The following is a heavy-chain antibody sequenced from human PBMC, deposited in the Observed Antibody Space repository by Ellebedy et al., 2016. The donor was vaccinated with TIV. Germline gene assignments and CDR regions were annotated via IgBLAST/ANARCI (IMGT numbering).Heavy chain of an antibody. J-gene: IGHJ5*02. V-gene: IGHV3-30-3*01. CDR3: ARDPQMVRGVIINDNWFDP. CDR1: GFTFSSYA. CDR2: ISYDGSNK. Sequence: GGSLRLXCAASGFTFSSYAMHWVRQAPGKGLEWVAVISYDGSNKYYADSVKGRFTISRDNSKNTLYLQMNSLRAEDTAVYYCARDPQMVRGVIINDNWFDPWGQGTLVTVSS. D-gene: IGHD3-10*01.